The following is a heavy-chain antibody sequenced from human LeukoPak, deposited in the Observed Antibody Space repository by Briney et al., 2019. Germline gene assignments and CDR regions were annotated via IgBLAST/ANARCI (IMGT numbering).Heavy chain of an antibody. CDR2: IIPIFGTA. V-gene: IGHV1-69*13. D-gene: IGHD6-13*01. CDR3: ARVEPLRKYSSSWYWVFDY. Sequence: SVKVSCKAPGGTFSSYAISWVRQAPGQGLEWMGGIIPIFGTANYAQKFQGRVTITADESTSTAYMELSSLRSEDTAVYYCARVEPLRKYSSSWYWVFDYWGQGTLVTVSS. J-gene: IGHJ4*02. CDR1: GGTFSSYA.